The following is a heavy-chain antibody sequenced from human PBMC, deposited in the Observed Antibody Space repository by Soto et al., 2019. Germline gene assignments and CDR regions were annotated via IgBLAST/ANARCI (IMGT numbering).Heavy chain of an antibody. J-gene: IGHJ6*03. Sequence: SETLSLTCNVSGGSISSYYWSWIRQTPGKGLEWIGSIYYSGTTYYDPSLRSRVTLSVDTTKNQLSLRLSSVTAADTAVYFCARQQYCGSSTCYDSLYYQYMDVWGKGTMVTVSS. D-gene: IGHD2-2*01. CDR3: ARQQYCGSSTCYDSLYYQYMDV. CDR1: GGSISSYY. CDR2: IYYSGTT. V-gene: IGHV4-59*08.